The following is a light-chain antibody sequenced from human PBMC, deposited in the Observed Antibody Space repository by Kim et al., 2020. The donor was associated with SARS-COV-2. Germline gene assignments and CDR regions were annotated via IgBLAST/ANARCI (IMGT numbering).Light chain of an antibody. J-gene: IGKJ4*01. CDR1: QGISSR. Sequence: ASEGDRVTITCRATQGISSRLAWCQHKTEKAPKSLIYGVSTMQSEVPSRFSGSGSGTHFTLTISNLQPEDFATYYCKQYGTFPLTFGGGTKVNI. CDR3: KQYGTFPLT. CDR2: GVS. V-gene: IGKV1D-16*01.